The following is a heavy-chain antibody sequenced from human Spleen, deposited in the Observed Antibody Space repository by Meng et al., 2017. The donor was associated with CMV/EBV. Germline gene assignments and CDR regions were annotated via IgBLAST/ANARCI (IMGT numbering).Heavy chain of an antibody. D-gene: IGHD3-3*01. V-gene: IGHV3-48*03. Sequence: GESLKISCAGSGFTFSSYEMNWVRQAPGKGLEWVSYVSSSGNTIYYADSVKGRFTSSRDNAKNSLYLQMNSLGAEDTAIYYCARDFGQQYYDSRWAFAYWGQGTLVTVSS. CDR1: GFTFSSYE. J-gene: IGHJ4*02. CDR2: VSSSGNTI. CDR3: ARDFGQQYYDSRWAFAY.